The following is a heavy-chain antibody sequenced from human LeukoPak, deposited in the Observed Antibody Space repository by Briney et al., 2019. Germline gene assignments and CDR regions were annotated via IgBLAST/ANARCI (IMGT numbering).Heavy chain of an antibody. CDR3: AKDGPAYDILTAHFDY. CDR2: ISYDGSNK. Sequence: GGSLRLSCAASGFTFSSYGMHWVRQAPGKGLEWVAVISYDGSNKYYADSVKGRFTISRDNSKNTLYLQMNSLRAEDTAVYYCAKDGPAYDILTAHFDYWGQGTLVTVSS. CDR1: GFTFSSYG. V-gene: IGHV3-30*18. J-gene: IGHJ4*02. D-gene: IGHD3-9*01.